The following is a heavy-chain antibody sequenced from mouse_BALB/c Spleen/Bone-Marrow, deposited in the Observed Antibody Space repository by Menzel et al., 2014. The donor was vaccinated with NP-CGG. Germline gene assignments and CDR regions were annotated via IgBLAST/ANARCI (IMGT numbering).Heavy chain of an antibody. J-gene: IGHJ1*01. Sequence: EVQLVESGGGLVKPGGSLKLPCAASGFAFSSYDMSWVRQTPEKRLEWVAYISSGGGSTYYPDTVKGRLTISRDNAKNTLYLQMSSLKSEDTAMYYCARQGYGYVDFDVWGAGTTVTVSS. CDR2: ISSGGGST. CDR3: ARQGYGYVDFDV. V-gene: IGHV5-12-1*01. D-gene: IGHD1-2*01. CDR1: GFAFSSYD.